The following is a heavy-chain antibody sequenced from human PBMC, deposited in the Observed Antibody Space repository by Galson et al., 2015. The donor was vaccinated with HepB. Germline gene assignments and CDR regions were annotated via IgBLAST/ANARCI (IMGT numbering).Heavy chain of an antibody. CDR1: GFTFSSYA. Sequence: SLRLSCAASGFTFSSYAMHWVRQAPGTGLEYVSAISSNGGSTYYANSVKGRFTISRDNSKNTLYLQMGSLRAEDMAVYYCARGLLPGIAVAFLYWGQGTLVTVSS. CDR3: ARGLLPGIAVAFLY. J-gene: IGHJ4*02. CDR2: ISSNGGST. V-gene: IGHV3-64*01. D-gene: IGHD6-19*01.